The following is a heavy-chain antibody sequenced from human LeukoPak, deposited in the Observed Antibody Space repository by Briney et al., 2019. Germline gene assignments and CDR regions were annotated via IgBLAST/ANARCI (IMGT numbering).Heavy chain of an antibody. CDR3: ARGQGYYDSSGLLEYNWFDP. V-gene: IGHV3-23*01. CDR2: ISGSGGST. CDR1: GFTFSSYG. D-gene: IGHD3-22*01. Sequence: PGGSLRLSCAASGFTFSSYGMSWVRQAPGKGLEWVSAISGSGGSTYYADSVKGRFTISRDNSKNTLYLQMGSLRAEDMAVYYCARGQGYYDSSGLLEYNWFDPWGQGTLVTVSS. J-gene: IGHJ5*02.